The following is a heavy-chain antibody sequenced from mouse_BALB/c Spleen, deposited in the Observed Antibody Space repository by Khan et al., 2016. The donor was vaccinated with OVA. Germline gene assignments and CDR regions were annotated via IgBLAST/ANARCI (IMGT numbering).Heavy chain of an antibody. CDR3: ARRGLRWDFDY. J-gene: IGHJ2*01. CDR1: GYTFINYW. Sequence: QVQLQQSGAELAKPGASVKMSCKASGYTFINYWILWVKQRPGQGLEWIGYINPSTGYTEYNQNFKDKATLTADKSSSTAYMQLSSLTSEDSAVYYCARRGLRWDFDYWGQRTTLTVSS. V-gene: IGHV1-7*01. D-gene: IGHD1-1*01. CDR2: INPSTGYT.